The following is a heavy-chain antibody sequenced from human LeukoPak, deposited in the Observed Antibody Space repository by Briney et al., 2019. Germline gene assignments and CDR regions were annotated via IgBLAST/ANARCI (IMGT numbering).Heavy chain of an antibody. CDR3: ARAHPRRAVARLYYFDY. D-gene: IGHD6-19*01. Sequence: GASVKVSCKASGYTFTSYDINWVRQATGQGLEWVGWMNPNSGNTGYAQKFQGRVTMTRNTSISTAYMELSSLRSEDTAVYYCARAHPRRAVARLYYFDYWGQGTLVTVSS. CDR1: GYTFTSYD. V-gene: IGHV1-8*01. CDR2: MNPNSGNT. J-gene: IGHJ4*02.